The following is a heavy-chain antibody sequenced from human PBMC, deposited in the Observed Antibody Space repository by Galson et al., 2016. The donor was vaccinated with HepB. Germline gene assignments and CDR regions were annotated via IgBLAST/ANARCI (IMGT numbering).Heavy chain of an antibody. CDR1: GIIVSDNY. CDR2: TYTFGVT. J-gene: IGHJ6*02. Sequence: SLRLSCAGSGIIVSDNYMSWVRQAPGKRLEWVSVTYTFGVTYYADSVKGRFAISRDDSNNTVYLEMSNLRVDDTAVYYCARGPNPPYLNPHYNYGMDLWGLGTTVTVSS. V-gene: IGHV3-53*01. CDR3: ARGPNPPYLNPHYNYGMDL.